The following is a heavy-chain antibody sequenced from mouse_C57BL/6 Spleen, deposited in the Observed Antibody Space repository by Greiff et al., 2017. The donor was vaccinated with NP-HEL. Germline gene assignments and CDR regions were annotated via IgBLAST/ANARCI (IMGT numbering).Heavy chain of an antibody. CDR1: GYTFTSYD. CDR3: ARSRSNYYGSSYLDY. J-gene: IGHJ2*01. CDR2: IYPRDGST. V-gene: IGHV1-85*01. D-gene: IGHD1-1*01. Sequence: LQQSGPELVKPGASVKLSCKASGYTFTSYDINWVKQRPGQGLEWIGWIYPRDGSTKYNEKFKGKATLTVDTSSSTAYMELHSLTSEDSAVYFCARSRSNYYGSSYLDYWGQGTTLTVSS.